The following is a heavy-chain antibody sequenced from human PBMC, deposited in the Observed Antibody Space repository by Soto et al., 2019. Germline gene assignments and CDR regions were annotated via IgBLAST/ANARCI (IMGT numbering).Heavy chain of an antibody. CDR2: MNPNSGNT. Sequence: QVQLVQSGAEVKNPGASVKVYCKASGYTFTSYDINWVRQATGQWLELMGWMNPNSGNTGYAQKFQGRVTMTRNTSISTAYMELSSLRSEDTAVYYCATAGATRGYYFDYWGQGTLVTVSS. V-gene: IGHV1-8*01. CDR3: ATAGATRGYYFDY. CDR1: GYTFTSYD. J-gene: IGHJ4*02. D-gene: IGHD1-26*01.